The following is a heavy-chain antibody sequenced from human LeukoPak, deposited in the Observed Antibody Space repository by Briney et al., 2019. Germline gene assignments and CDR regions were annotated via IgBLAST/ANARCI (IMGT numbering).Heavy chain of an antibody. CDR2: INHSGST. D-gene: IGHD6-19*01. Sequence: SETLSLTCAVYGGSFSGYYWSWIRQPPGKGLEWIGEINHSGSTNYNPSLKSRVTISVDTPKNQFSLKLSSVTAADTAVYYCARVVAVAGRDYWGQGTLVTVSS. CDR3: ARVVAVAGRDY. J-gene: IGHJ4*02. V-gene: IGHV4-34*01. CDR1: GGSFSGYY.